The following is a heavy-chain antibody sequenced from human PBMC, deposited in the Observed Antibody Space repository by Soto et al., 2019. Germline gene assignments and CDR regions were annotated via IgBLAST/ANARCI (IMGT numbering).Heavy chain of an antibody. D-gene: IGHD2-2*01. Sequence: GGALSPCYSASGFTFSCYDMHWVRPGPGKGLEWVSAIGTAGDTNYAGSVKGRFTISREDAKNSLYLEMNSLRSGDTAMYFCASAICQTLFDYWGQGTPVTVSS. CDR1: GFTFSCYD. CDR3: ASAICQTLFDY. V-gene: IGHV3-13*04. J-gene: IGHJ4*02. CDR2: IGTAGDT.